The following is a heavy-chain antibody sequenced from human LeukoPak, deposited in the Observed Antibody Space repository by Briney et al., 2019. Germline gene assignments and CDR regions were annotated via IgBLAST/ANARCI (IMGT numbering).Heavy chain of an antibody. Sequence: ASVKVSCKASGYTLTSCGVSWVRQATGQGLEWMGWMNPNSGNTGYAQKFQGRVTMTRNTSISTAYMELSSLRSEDTAVYYCARALPPDYWGQGTLVTVSS. CDR2: MNPNSGNT. V-gene: IGHV1-8*02. CDR3: ARALPPDY. J-gene: IGHJ4*02. CDR1: GYTLTSCG.